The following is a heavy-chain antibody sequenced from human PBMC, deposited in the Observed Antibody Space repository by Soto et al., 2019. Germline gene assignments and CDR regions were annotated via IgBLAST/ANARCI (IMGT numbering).Heavy chain of an antibody. J-gene: IGHJ6*02. CDR2: IKSKTDGGTT. CDR1: GFTVSNAW. Sequence: XGCLGLSCAASGFTVSNAWVSWVRQAPGKGLEWVGRIKSKTDGGTTDYAAPVKGRFTISRDDSKNTLYLQMNSLKTEDTAVYYCTIRYCSSTSCPYYYYGMDVWGQGTTVTVSS. D-gene: IGHD2-2*01. V-gene: IGHV3-15*01. CDR3: TIRYCSSTSCPYYYYGMDV.